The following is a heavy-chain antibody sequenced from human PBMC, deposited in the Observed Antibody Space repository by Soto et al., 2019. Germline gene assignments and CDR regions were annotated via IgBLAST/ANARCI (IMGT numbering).Heavy chain of an antibody. CDR1: GDTFASYG. V-gene: IGHV1-18*01. J-gene: IGHJ4*02. CDR3: AGGIRVGQGFDS. Sequence: QVQLVQSGAEVKKPGASVKVSCKASGDTFASYGISWVRQAPGQGLDWMGWISVNSGHTNYAQNFQGRVTMTTDTSTTTVFMELRSLRSDDTAVYDCAGGIRVGQGFDSWGQGTLVTVSS. CDR2: ISVNSGHT. D-gene: IGHD2-2*01.